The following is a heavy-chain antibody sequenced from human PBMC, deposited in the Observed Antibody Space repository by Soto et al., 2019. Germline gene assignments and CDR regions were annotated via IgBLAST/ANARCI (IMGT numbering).Heavy chain of an antibody. Sequence: VGSLRLSCAASVFTFSNYAMNWVRQSPGKWLEWVSVISGSGGSASYADSVQGPFTISRDNSNNTLYLQMNSLRAEDTAIYSCVREDRGWYPSGSFDFWGRGTMVTVSS. CDR1: VFTFSNYA. V-gene: IGHV3-23*01. CDR2: ISGSGGSA. CDR3: VREDRGWYPSGSFDF. D-gene: IGHD6-19*01. J-gene: IGHJ3*01.